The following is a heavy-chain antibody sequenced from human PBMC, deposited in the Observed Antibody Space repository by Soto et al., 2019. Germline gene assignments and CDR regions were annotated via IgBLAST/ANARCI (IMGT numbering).Heavy chain of an antibody. CDR2: INSDGSST. CDR3: ARDPRDYSPKGMDV. V-gene: IGHV3-74*01. D-gene: IGHD2-15*01. CDR1: GFTFSSYW. Sequence: GGSLRLSCAASGFTFSSYWMHWVRQAPGKELVWVSRINSDGSSTSYADSVKGRFTISRDNAKNTLYLQMNSLRAEDTAVYYCARDPRDYSPKGMDVWGQGTTVTVSS. J-gene: IGHJ6*02.